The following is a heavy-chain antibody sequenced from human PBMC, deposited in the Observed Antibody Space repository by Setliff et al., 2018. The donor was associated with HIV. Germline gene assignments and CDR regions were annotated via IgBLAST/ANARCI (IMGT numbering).Heavy chain of an antibody. J-gene: IGHJ4*02. V-gene: IGHV1-3*01. D-gene: IGHD3-3*01. CDR3: ARDGSGYNFWSGRKPLDY. Sequence: ASVKVSCKASGYTFTTYAIHWVRQAPGQRLEWMGWINAANGNTKNSQKFQGRVTITRDTSATTAFMELSSLRSEDTAVYYCARDGSGYNFWSGRKPLDYWGQGTLVTVSS. CDR2: INAANGNT. CDR1: GYTFTTYA.